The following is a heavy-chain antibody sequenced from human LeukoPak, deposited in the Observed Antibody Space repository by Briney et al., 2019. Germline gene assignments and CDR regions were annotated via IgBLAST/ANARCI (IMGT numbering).Heavy chain of an antibody. J-gene: IGHJ4*02. V-gene: IGHV1-69*13. Sequence: ASVKVSCKASGGTFSSYGISWVRQAPGQGLEWMGGTIPIFGTPNYAQNFQGRVTITADESTSTAYMDLSSLRSEDTAVYYCARGRQEYYYDDKGPYYFDFWGQGTLVTVSS. CDR3: ARGRQEYYYDDKGPYYFDF. CDR1: GGTFSSYG. D-gene: IGHD3-22*01. CDR2: TIPIFGTP.